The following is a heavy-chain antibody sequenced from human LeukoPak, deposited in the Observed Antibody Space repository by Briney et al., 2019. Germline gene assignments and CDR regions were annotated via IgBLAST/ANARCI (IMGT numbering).Heavy chain of an antibody. CDR2: IYYSGST. CDR3: ARGPAGEYQFPRAFDI. V-gene: IGHV4-59*01. CDR1: GGSISSYY. D-gene: IGHD2-2*01. J-gene: IGHJ3*02. Sequence: SETLSLTCTVSGGSISSYYWSWIRQPPGKGLEWIGYIYYSGSTNYNPSLKSRVTISVDTSKNQFSLKLSSVTAADTAVYYCARGPAGEYQFPRAFDIWGQGTMVTVSS.